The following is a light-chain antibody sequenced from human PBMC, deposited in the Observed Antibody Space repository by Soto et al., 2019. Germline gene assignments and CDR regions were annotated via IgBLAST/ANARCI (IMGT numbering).Light chain of an antibody. Sequence: QSALTQPPSVSGVPGQRVTISCTGNNSNLGAGYDVHWYQQLPGAAPKLVVFGNRNRPSGVPERFSGSKSGTSASLAISGLQSEDEADYYCAAWDDSLNGLYVFGTGTKVTVL. CDR1: NSNLGAGYD. CDR3: AAWDDSLNGLYV. V-gene: IGLV1-40*01. CDR2: GNR. J-gene: IGLJ1*01.